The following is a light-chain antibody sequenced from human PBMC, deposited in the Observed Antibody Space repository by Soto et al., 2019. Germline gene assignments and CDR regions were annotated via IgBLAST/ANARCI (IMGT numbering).Light chain of an antibody. V-gene: IGLV2-8*01. CDR3: SSYVGTNSYV. CDR1: SSDVGGYDY. CDR2: EAS. J-gene: IGLJ1*01. Sequence: SVLTQPPSASGSPGQSVTISCTGTSSDVGGYDYVSWYKQHPGKAPKLMIYEASKRPSGVPDRFSGSKSGNTAALTVSGLQAEDEADYYCSSYVGTNSYVFGTGTKVTVL.